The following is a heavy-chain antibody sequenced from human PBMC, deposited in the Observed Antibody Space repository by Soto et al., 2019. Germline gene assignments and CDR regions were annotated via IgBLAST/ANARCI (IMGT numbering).Heavy chain of an antibody. CDR2: IFYGGAT. J-gene: IGHJ4*02. Sequence: QVPLQESGPGLVKPSETLSLTCNVSGGFVGSGNYHWSWIRQSPGKGLEWIGDIFYGGATNYNPSLKSRVTISADTSKKRFSLILTSVTAADTAVYYCARESYGDFVYWGQGTLVIVSS. CDR1: GGFVGSGNYH. CDR3: ARESYGDFVY. V-gene: IGHV4-61*03. D-gene: IGHD4-17*01.